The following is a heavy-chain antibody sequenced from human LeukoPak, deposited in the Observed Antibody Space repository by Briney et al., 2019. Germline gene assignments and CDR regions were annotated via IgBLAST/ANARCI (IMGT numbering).Heavy chain of an antibody. Sequence: SETLSLTCAVYGGSFSGYYWSWIRQPPGKGLEWIGEINHSGSTNYNPSLKSRVTISVDTSKNQFSLKLGSVTAADTAVYYCARGRYYYDSSGNPYNWFDPWGQGTLVTVSS. D-gene: IGHD3-22*01. CDR2: INHSGST. V-gene: IGHV4-34*01. CDR1: GGSFSGYY. CDR3: ARGRYYYDSSGNPYNWFDP. J-gene: IGHJ5*02.